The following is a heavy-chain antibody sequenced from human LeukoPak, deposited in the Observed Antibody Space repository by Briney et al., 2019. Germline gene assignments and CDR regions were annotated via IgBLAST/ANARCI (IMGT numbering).Heavy chain of an antibody. CDR1: GFTFSGSA. CDR3: AKGVEYYDY. Sequence: GGSLRLSCAASGFTFSGSAMSWVRQAPGKGLEWVSAISGSGGGTYYADSVKGRFTISRDNSKNTVYLQMNSLRAEDTAVYYCAKGVEYYDYWGQGALVTVSS. CDR2: ISGSGGGT. D-gene: IGHD2-15*01. J-gene: IGHJ4*02. V-gene: IGHV3-23*01.